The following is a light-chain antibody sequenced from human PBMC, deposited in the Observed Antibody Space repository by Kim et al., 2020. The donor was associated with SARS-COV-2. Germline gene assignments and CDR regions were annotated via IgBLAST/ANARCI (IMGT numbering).Light chain of an antibody. CDR3: QHYYSPPYT. J-gene: IGKJ2*01. CDR2: WAS. V-gene: IGKV4-1*01. Sequence: ATIHCKSSQTVLYSSNNNTYLAWYQQKPGQPPKLLIYWASTRESGVPDRFSGSGSGTDFTLTISSLQAEDVAVYYCQHYYSPPYTFGQGTKLEI. CDR1: QTVLYSSNNNTY.